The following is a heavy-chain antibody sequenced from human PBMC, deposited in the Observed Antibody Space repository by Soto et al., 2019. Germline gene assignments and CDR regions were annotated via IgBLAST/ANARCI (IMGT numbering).Heavy chain of an antibody. CDR3: ARAPYYDDAFDI. V-gene: IGHV4-59*01. D-gene: IGHD3-22*01. CDR2: IYYSGST. Sequence: KTSETLSLTCTVSGGSISSYYWSWIRQPPGKGLEWIGYIYYSGSTNYNPSLKSRVTISVDTSKNQFSLKLSSVTAADTAVYYCARAPYYDDAFDIWGQGTMVTVSS. CDR1: GGSISSYY. J-gene: IGHJ3*02.